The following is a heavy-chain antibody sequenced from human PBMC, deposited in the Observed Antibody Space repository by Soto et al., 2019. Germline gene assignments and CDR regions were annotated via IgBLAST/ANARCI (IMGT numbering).Heavy chain of an antibody. Sequence: SQNLSLAWAISVDIVSGNSAAWNWISRSPSRGLEWLGRTYYRSEGYNDYAVSVKSRITIKPDTSKNKFSLQLNSVTPEDTAVYYCAREGLELRYYYYGMDVWGQGTTVTVSS. CDR2: TYYRSEGYN. V-gene: IGHV6-1*01. J-gene: IGHJ6*02. D-gene: IGHD1-7*01. CDR3: AREGLELRYYYYGMDV. CDR1: VDIVSGNSAA.